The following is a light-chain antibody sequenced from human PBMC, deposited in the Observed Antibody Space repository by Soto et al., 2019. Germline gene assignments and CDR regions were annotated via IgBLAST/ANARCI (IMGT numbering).Light chain of an antibody. CDR2: DVS. V-gene: IGLV2-11*01. CDR3: CSYAGRYIVV. CDR1: SSDVGGYTY. Sequence: QSALTQPRSVSGSPGHSVAISCTGTSSDVGGYTYVAWYRQYPGKAPKLMLYDVSKRPSGVPDRFSGSKSCNTASLTISGLQAEDEADYYCCSYAGRYIVVFCGGTKLTVL. J-gene: IGLJ2*01.